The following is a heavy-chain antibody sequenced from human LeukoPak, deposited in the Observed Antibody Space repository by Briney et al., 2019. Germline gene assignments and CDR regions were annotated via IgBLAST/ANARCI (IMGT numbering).Heavy chain of an antibody. CDR2: IIPIFGTA. CDR3: AVYSSGWLHFDY. CDR1: GGTFSSYA. D-gene: IGHD6-19*01. J-gene: IGHJ4*02. Sequence: GASVKVSCKASGGTFSSYAISWVRQAPGQGLEWMGGIIPIFGTANYAQKFQGRVTITADESTSTAYMELSSLRSEDTAVYYCAVYSSGWLHFDYWGQGTLVTVSS. V-gene: IGHV1-69*13.